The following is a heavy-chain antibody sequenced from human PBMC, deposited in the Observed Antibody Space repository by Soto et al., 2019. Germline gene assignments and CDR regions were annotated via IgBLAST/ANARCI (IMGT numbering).Heavy chain of an antibody. CDR3: ARGDRGGSGSPASYYYSGLDV. Sequence: DVQLLESGGHLVQPGGSLRLSCAASGFTFSSYAMSWVRQAPGKGLEWVSSVSAGGDMTYYSDSVKGRFTISRDNSSNALFLQMHSLRIEDTALYYCARGDRGGSGSPASYYYSGLDVWGQGTTVTVS. D-gene: IGHD3-10*01. CDR2: VSAGGDMT. CDR1: GFTFSSYA. J-gene: IGHJ6*02. V-gene: IGHV3-23*01.